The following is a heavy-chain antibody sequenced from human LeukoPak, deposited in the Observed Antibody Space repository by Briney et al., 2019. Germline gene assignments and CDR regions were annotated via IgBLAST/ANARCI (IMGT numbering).Heavy chain of an antibody. CDR1: GYNFTTYW. J-gene: IGHJ5*02. CDR3: ARHELKYYYDSSGNWFDP. D-gene: IGHD3-22*01. Sequence: GESLKISCKGSGYNFTTYWIGWVRQMPGKGLEWMGIIYPGDSDSRYSPSFQGQVTISADKSISTAYLQWSSLKASDTAMYYCARHELKYYYDSSGNWFDPWGQRTLVTVSS. CDR2: IYPGDSDS. V-gene: IGHV5-51*01.